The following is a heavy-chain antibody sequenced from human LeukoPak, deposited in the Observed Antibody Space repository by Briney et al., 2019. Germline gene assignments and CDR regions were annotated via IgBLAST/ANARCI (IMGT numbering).Heavy chain of an antibody. J-gene: IGHJ4*02. CDR1: GFTVSTNS. V-gene: IGHV3-66*04. CDR3: ARRGYGDYAPFDY. CDR2: IYSGGTT. Sequence: GGSLRLSCAVFGFTVSTNSMTWVRQAPGKGLEWVSLIYSGGTTYYADSVKGRFTISRDNSKNTLYLQMNSLRADDTAMYYCARRGYGDYAPFDYWGQGTLVTVSS. D-gene: IGHD4-17*01.